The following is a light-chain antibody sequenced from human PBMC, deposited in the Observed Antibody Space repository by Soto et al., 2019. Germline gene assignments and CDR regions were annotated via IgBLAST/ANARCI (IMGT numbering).Light chain of an antibody. CDR3: QQYNNWPPRSIT. CDR1: QSVSSN. J-gene: IGKJ5*01. Sequence: EIVMTQSPATLSVSPGERATLSCRASQSVSSNLAWYQQKPGQAPRLLIYGASTRATGIPARFSGSGSGTEFTLIISSLQSEDFAVYYCQQYNNWPPRSITFGQGTRLEIK. CDR2: GAS. V-gene: IGKV3-15*01.